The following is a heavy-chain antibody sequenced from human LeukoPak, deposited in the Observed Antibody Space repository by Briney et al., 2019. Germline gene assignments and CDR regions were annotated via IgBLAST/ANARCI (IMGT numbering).Heavy chain of an antibody. CDR2: IIPILGIA. Sequence: SVKVSCKASGGTLSSYAISWVRQAPEQGLEWMGRIIPILGIANYAQKFQGRVTITADKSTSTAHMELSSLRSEDTAVYYCASLRSAAAGTHYYYGIDVWGQGTTVTVSS. J-gene: IGHJ6*02. V-gene: IGHV1-69*04. D-gene: IGHD6-13*01. CDR1: GGTLSSYA. CDR3: ASLRSAAAGTHYYYGIDV.